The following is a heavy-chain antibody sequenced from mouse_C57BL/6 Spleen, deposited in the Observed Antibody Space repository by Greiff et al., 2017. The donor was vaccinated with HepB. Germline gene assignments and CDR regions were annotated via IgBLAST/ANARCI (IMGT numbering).Heavy chain of an antibody. D-gene: IGHD1-1*01. J-gene: IGHJ2*01. CDR2: INPGSGGT. CDR1: GYAFTNYL. V-gene: IGHV1-54*01. Sequence: VQLQQSGAELVRPGPSVKVSCKASGYAFTNYLIEWVKQRPGQGLEWIGVINPGSGGTNYNEKFKGKATLTADNSSSTAYMQLSSLTSEDSAVYFCARGDYYGSSFPFDYWGQGTTLTVSS. CDR3: ARGDYYGSSFPFDY.